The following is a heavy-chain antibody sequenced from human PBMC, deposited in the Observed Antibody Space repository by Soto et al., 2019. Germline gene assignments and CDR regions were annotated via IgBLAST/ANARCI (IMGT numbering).Heavy chain of an antibody. CDR3: ARPVSTTWVYFVY. CDR1: GGSISGYY. Sequence: SETLSLTGTVSGGSISGYYWSWIRQPPGKGLEWICYIYYGGSTNQNPSLKSRVTMSLDTSKNQFSLKLSSVTAAYTSVYYCARPVSTTWVYFVYWGQGTLVTASS. V-gene: IGHV4-59*01. CDR2: IYYGGST. J-gene: IGHJ4*02. D-gene: IGHD3-16*01.